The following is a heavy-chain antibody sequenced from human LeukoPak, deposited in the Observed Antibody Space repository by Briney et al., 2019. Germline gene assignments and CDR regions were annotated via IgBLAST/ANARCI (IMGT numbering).Heavy chain of an antibody. D-gene: IGHD3-22*01. V-gene: IGHV3-74*01. CDR3: AREDYYSDSSGYQYYFDY. CDR2: INSDGTST. J-gene: IGHJ4*02. Sequence: GGSLRLSCAASGFTFSNYWMHWVRQAPGKGLVWVSRINSDGTSTTYADSVQGRFTISRDNAKNTLYLQMNSLRAEDTAVYYCAREDYYSDSSGYQYYFDYWGQGTLVTVSS. CDR1: GFTFSNYW.